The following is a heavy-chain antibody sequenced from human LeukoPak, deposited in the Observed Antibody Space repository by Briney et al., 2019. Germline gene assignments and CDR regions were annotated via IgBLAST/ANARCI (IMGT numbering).Heavy chain of an antibody. Sequence: NSSETLSLTCTVSGGSISNYWSWIRQPPGKGLEWIGYVSYSGDTNYNPSLRSRVTMSVDTSKNQFSPKLSSVSAADTAVYFCARGGMSTYYDSGGYFSYWGQGAPVTVSS. J-gene: IGHJ4*02. CDR3: ARGGMSTYYDSGGYFSY. D-gene: IGHD3-22*01. CDR1: GGSISNY. V-gene: IGHV4-59*01. CDR2: VSYSGDT.